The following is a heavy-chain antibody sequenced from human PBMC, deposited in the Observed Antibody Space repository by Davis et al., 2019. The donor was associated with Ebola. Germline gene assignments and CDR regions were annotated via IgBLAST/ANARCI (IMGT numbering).Heavy chain of an antibody. CDR2: ISGYNGNT. CDR1: GGTFSSYT. V-gene: IGHV1-18*01. Sequence: ASVKVSCKASGGTFSSYTISWVRQAPGQGLEWMGWISGYNGNTNYAQKVQGRVTMTTDTSTSTAYMELRSLRSDDTAVYYCARGITMIRGEGWFDPWGQGTQVTVSS. J-gene: IGHJ5*02. D-gene: IGHD3-10*01. CDR3: ARGITMIRGEGWFDP.